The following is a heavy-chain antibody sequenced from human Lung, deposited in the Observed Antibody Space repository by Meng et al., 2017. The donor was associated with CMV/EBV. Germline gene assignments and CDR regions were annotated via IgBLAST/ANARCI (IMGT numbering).Heavy chain of an antibody. CDR2: ISSDGSST. CDR3: TRDWRNAFDI. Sequence: SCAASGFSFRDYWMHWVRHTPGKGLVWVSRISSDGSSTKYADSVKGRFTISRDNAKNTLYLQMNSLRDEDTAVYYCTRDWRNAFDIWGQGTRVT. V-gene: IGHV3-74*03. CDR1: GFSFRDYW. J-gene: IGHJ3*02.